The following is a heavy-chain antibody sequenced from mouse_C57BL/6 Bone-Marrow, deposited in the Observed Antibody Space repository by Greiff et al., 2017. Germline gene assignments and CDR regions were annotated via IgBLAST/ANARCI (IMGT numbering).Heavy chain of an antibody. V-gene: IGHV1-15*01. CDR3: TVWYAMDY. CDR1: GYTFTDYE. Sequence: QVQLQQSGAELVRPGASVTLSCKASGYTFTDYEMHWVKQTPVHGLEWIGAIDPETGGTAYNQKFKGKAILTADKSSSTAYMELRSLASEDSAVYYCTVWYAMDYWGRGTSVTVSS. CDR2: IDPETGGT. J-gene: IGHJ4*01. D-gene: IGHD2-10*02.